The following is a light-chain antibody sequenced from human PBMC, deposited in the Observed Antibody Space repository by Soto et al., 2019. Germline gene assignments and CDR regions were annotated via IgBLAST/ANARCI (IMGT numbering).Light chain of an antibody. CDR1: QSIGRF. Sequence: EIQMTQSPSSLSASVGDRVTITCRASQSIGRFLNWHQQKPGKAPNVLINVASTLRSGVPSRFSGSGSGTDFNLTINSLQPEDFATYFCQQSFTTSVPFGAVTMVDIK. CDR3: QQSFTTSVP. J-gene: IGKJ4*01. CDR2: VAS. V-gene: IGKV1-39*01.